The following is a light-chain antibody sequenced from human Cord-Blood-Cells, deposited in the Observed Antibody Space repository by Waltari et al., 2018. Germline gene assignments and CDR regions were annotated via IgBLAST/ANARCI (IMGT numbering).Light chain of an antibody. Sequence: QSALTQPASVSGSPGQSITISCTGTSSDVGSYNLVSWYQQHPGKAPKLMIYEDSKRPAGVSNRFSGSKSGNTASLTSSGLQAEDEADYYCCSYAGSSTLVFGGGTKLTVL. V-gene: IGLV2-23*01. CDR1: SSDVGSYNL. J-gene: IGLJ2*01. CDR2: EDS. CDR3: CSYAGSSTLV.